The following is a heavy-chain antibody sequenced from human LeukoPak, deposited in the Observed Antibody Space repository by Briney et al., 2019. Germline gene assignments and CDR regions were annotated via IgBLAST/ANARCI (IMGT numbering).Heavy chain of an antibody. J-gene: IGHJ5*02. CDR1: GYSISSGYQ. CDR3: ARDPRWLTPDCTSTSCYENYFDP. V-gene: IGHV4-38-2*02. Sequence: SETLSLTCGVSGYSISSGYQWAWIRQSPGQGLGWIGSIYHSGSAHYNPSLKSRVTISVETSKNQFSLNMYSVTAADTAVYYCARDPRWLTPDCTSTSCYENYFDPWGQGTLVTVSS. D-gene: IGHD2-2*01. CDR2: IYHSGSA.